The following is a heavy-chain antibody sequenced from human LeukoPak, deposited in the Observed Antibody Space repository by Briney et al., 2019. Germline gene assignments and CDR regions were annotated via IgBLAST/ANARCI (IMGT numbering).Heavy chain of an antibody. CDR3: AKDTKRYYYDSSGPYFDY. J-gene: IGHJ4*02. Sequence: TGGSLRLSCAASGFTFSSYGMHWVRQAPGKGLEWVAVISYDGSNKYYADSVKGRFTISRDNSKNTLYLQMNSLRAEDTAVYYCAKDTKRYYYDSSGPYFDYWGQGALVTASS. CDR2: ISYDGSNK. D-gene: IGHD3-22*01. CDR1: GFTFSSYG. V-gene: IGHV3-30*18.